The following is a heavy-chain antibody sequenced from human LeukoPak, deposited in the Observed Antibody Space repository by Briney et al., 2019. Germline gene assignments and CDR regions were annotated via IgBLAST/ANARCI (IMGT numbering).Heavy chain of an antibody. CDR2: IQYDGSNK. CDR1: GFTFSSYG. J-gene: IGHJ3*02. D-gene: IGHD5-18*01. V-gene: IGHV3-30*02. Sequence: GGSLRLSCAASGFTFSSYGMHWVRQAPGKGLEWVAFIQYDGSNKYYAGSVKGRFTISRDNSKNTLYVQMNTLRAEDTAVYYCAKDSHSYGYLGYAFDIWGQGTLVTVSS. CDR3: AKDSHSYGYLGYAFDI.